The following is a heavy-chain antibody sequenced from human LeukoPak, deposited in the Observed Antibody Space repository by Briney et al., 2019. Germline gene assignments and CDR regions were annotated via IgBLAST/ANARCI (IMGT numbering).Heavy chain of an antibody. Sequence: SQTLSLTCAASGGSISSGGYSWSWIRQPPGEGLEWIGYIYHSGSTYYNPSLKSRVTISVDRSKNQFSLKLSSVTAADTAVYYCARRGYSYNDAFDIWGQGTMVTVSS. D-gene: IGHD5-18*01. CDR3: ARRGYSYNDAFDI. CDR1: GGSISSGGYS. V-gene: IGHV4-30-2*01. J-gene: IGHJ3*02. CDR2: IYHSGST.